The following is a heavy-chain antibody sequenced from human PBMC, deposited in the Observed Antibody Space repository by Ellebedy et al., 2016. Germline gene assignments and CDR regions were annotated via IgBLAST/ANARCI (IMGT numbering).Heavy chain of an antibody. CDR3: ARDVVVVPAGMPYYYYYGMDV. J-gene: IGHJ6*02. CDR2: IKQDESEK. CDR1: GFTFSSYW. D-gene: IGHD2-2*01. Sequence: GGSLRLSCAASGFTFSSYWMSWVRQAPGKGLEWVANIKQDESEKFYVDSVKGRFTISRDNAKNSLYLQMNSLRAEDTAVYYCARDVVVVPAGMPYYYYYGMDVWGQGTTVTVSS. V-gene: IGHV3-7*04.